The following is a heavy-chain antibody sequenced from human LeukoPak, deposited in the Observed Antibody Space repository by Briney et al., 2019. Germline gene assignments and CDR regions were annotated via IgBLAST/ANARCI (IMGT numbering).Heavy chain of an antibody. CDR1: GFAFISYA. Sequence: GSLLLSCAASGFAFISYAMSWVRQAPGKGLEWVSVFSGSGGSTYYADSVKGRFTISRDNYKNKLYLQMNSLRAEDTAVYYCAKLGRYGASDYWGQGTLVSVSS. J-gene: IGHJ4*02. V-gene: IGHV3-23*01. CDR3: AKLGRYGASDY. CDR2: FSGSGGST. D-gene: IGHD4-17*01.